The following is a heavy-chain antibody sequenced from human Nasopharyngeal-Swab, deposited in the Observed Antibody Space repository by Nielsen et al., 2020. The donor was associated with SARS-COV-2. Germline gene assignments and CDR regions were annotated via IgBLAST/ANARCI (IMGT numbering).Heavy chain of an antibody. Sequence: ASVKVSCKASGYNFTTYDFNWVRQATGQGLEWMGWMNPNSGNTGYAQKFQGRVTMTRNTSISTAYMELSSLRSEDTAVYYCARVEIEGSSWDEIPLYYYYGMDVWGQGTTVTVSS. CDR1: GYNFTTYD. J-gene: IGHJ6*02. V-gene: IGHV1-8*01. CDR2: MNPNSGNT. CDR3: ARVEIEGSSWDEIPLYYYYGMDV. D-gene: IGHD6-13*01.